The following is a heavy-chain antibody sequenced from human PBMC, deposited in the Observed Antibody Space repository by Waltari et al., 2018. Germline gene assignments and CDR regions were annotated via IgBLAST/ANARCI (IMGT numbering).Heavy chain of an antibody. CDR1: GYSFTSYW. Sequence: EVQLVQSGAEVKKPGESLKISCKGSGYSFTSYWIGWVRQMPAQGLEWMGIIYPGDSDTRYIPSFQGQVTISADKSISTAYLQWSSLKASDTAMYYCARLLGYCSGGSCRNWFDPWGQGTLVTVSS. V-gene: IGHV5-51*03. D-gene: IGHD2-15*01. CDR3: ARLLGYCSGGSCRNWFDP. J-gene: IGHJ5*02. CDR2: IYPGDSDT.